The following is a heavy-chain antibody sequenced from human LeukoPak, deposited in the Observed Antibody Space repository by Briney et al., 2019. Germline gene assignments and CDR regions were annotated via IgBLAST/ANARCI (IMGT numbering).Heavy chain of an antibody. D-gene: IGHD1-1*01. CDR2: ISSSSSYI. J-gene: IGHJ4*02. CDR1: GFTFSNYN. CDR3: ASASEDDDFSFDY. V-gene: IGHV3-21*01. Sequence: PGGSLRLSCAASGFTFSNYNMNWVRQAPGKGLEWVSSISSSSSYIYYADSLKGRFTISRDNAKNSLYLQMNSLRAEDTAVYYCASASEDDDFSFDYWGQGTLVTVSS.